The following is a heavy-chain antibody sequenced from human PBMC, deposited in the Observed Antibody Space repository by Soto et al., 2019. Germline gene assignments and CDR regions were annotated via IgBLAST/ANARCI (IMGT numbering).Heavy chain of an antibody. CDR2: ISNTGGGQ. CDR3: AQGRPAGNFDY. Sequence: EVQLLDSGGGWVQPGGSLGLSCAASGFTFNNYAMNWVRQAPGMGLEWVATISNTGGGQYYADSVKGRFTISRDNSKTNLYMKMSRLRVEDTAVYYYAQGRPAGNFDYWGHGTQVTVSS. V-gene: IGHV3-23*01. CDR1: GFTFNNYA. J-gene: IGHJ4*01.